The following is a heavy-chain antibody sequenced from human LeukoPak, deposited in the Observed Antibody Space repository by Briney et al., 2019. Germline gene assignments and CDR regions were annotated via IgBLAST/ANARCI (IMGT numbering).Heavy chain of an antibody. V-gene: IGHV1-8*01. Sequence: ASVKVSCKASGYTFTSYDINWVRQATGQGLEWMGWMNPNSGNTGYAQKFQGRVTMTRNTSISTAYMELSSLRSEDTAVYYCAIVGYCSGGSCLDYWGQGTLVTVSS. CDR3: AIVGYCSGGSCLDY. CDR1: GYTFTSYD. J-gene: IGHJ4*02. D-gene: IGHD2-15*01. CDR2: MNPNSGNT.